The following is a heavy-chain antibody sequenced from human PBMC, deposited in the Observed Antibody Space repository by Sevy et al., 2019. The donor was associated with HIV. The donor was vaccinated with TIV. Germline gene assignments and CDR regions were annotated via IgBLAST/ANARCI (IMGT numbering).Heavy chain of an antibody. Sequence: GGSLRLSCAASGFTFSSYGMHWVRQAPGKGLEWVAFIKYDGSNKYYADSVKGPFTVSRDSSKNTLYLQLNSLRGDDTAVYYCAKDGTGFVAAPYNWFDPWGQGTLVTVSS. J-gene: IGHJ5*02. D-gene: IGHD6-6*01. CDR1: GFTFSSYG. CDR2: IKYDGSNK. CDR3: AKDGTGFVAAPYNWFDP. V-gene: IGHV3-30*02.